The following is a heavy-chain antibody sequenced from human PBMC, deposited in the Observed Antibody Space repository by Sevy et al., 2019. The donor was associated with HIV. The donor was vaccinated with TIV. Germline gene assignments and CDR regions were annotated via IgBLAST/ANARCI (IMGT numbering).Heavy chain of an antibody. CDR1: GFTFSSYS. Sequence: GGSLRLSCAASGFTFSSYSMNWVRQAPGKGLEWVSYISSSSSTIYYADSVKGRFTISRDNAKNSLYLQMNSLRDEDTAVYSCAREKSHRFQHSNRVPFDYWGQGTLVTVSS. J-gene: IGHJ4*02. CDR2: ISSSSSTI. D-gene: IGHD4-4*01. CDR3: AREKSHRFQHSNRVPFDY. V-gene: IGHV3-48*02.